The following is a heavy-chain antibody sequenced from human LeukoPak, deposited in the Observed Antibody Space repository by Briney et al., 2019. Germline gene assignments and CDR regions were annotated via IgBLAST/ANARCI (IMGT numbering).Heavy chain of an antibody. CDR1: GFAFNEYT. D-gene: IGHD1-26*01. CDR3: GKDLAGSYLLDY. J-gene: IGHJ4*02. CDR2: ITWGGATT. Sequence: PGGSLRLSCVASGFAFNEYTMHWVRQAPGKGLEWVSLITWGGATTYYADSVKGRFTISRDNSKNSLYLQMNSLSTEDTALYYCGKDLAGSYLLDYWGQGTLVTVSS. V-gene: IGHV3-43*01.